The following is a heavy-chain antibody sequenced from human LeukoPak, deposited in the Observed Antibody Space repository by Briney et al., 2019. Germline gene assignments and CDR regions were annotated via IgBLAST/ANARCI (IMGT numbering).Heavy chain of an antibody. CDR3: ARLNDFWEDY. D-gene: IGHD3-3*01. CDR1: GYSISSGYY. V-gene: IGHV4-38-2*01. Sequence: SETLYLTCAVSGYSISSGYYWGWIRQPPGKGLEWIGSIYHSGSTYYNPSLKSRVTISVDTSKNQFSLKLSSVTAADTAVYYCARLNDFWEDYWGQGTLVTVSS. CDR2: IYHSGST. J-gene: IGHJ4*02.